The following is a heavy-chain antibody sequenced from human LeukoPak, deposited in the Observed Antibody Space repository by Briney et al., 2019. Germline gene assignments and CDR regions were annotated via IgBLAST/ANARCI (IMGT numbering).Heavy chain of an antibody. J-gene: IGHJ5*01. CDR1: GFTFSSYW. V-gene: IGHV3-7*01. D-gene: IGHD4-17*01. Sequence: GGSLRLSCAASGFTFSSYWMNWLRQAPGKGLEWEANVKQDGSEKYYVDSVKGRFTISRDNVKNSLYLQMNSLRAEDTAVYYCAKEGDYPILTYDSWGQGALVTVSS. CDR3: AKEGDYPILTYDS. CDR2: VKQDGSEK.